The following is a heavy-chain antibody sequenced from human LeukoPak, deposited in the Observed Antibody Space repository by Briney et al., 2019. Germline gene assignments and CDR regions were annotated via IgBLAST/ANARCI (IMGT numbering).Heavy chain of an antibody. J-gene: IGHJ4*02. Sequence: PGGSLRLSCAASGFTVSTNYMTWVRQAPGKGLEWVSLIYSGGNTDYADSVKGRFTISRDNAKNSLYLQMNSLRAEDTAVYYCARARENDYWGQGTLVTVSS. V-gene: IGHV3-66*01. CDR2: IYSGGNT. D-gene: IGHD5-24*01. CDR3: ARARENDY. CDR1: GFTVSTNY.